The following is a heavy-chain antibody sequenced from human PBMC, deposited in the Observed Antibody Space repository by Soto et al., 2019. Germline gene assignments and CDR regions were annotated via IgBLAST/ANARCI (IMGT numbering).Heavy chain of an antibody. Sequence: PGGSLRLSCAASGFTFSDYYMSWIRQAPGKGLEWVSYIRSSGTIIYYADSVKGRFTISRDNAKNSLYLQMNSLRAEDTAAYYCARDVHDGLDIWGQGTMVTVSS. J-gene: IGHJ3*02. V-gene: IGHV3-11*01. CDR1: GFTFSDYY. CDR3: ARDVHDGLDI. CDR2: IRSSGTII.